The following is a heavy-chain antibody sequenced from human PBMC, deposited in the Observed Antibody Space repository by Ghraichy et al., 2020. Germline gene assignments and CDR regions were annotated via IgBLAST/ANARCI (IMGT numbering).Heavy chain of an antibody. J-gene: IGHJ6*02. CDR1: GGSISSGAYY. Sequence: SETLSLTCTVSGGSISSGAYYWSWVRQHPGKGLEWIGYIYYSGNTYYNPSLKSRLTISVDSSKNQFSLKLSSVIAADTAVYYGARGSDTSGSYLYYHDYYGMDVWGQGTTVTVSS. D-gene: IGHD3-22*01. CDR3: ARGSDTSGSYLYYHDYYGMDV. CDR2: IYYSGNT. V-gene: IGHV4-31*03.